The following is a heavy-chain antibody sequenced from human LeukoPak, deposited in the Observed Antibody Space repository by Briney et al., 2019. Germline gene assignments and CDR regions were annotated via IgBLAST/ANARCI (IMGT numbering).Heavy chain of an antibody. CDR3: ARDPIPGQGDYFDH. CDR1: GFTFSNYS. V-gene: IGHV3-21*01. CDR2: ITSSSTFR. D-gene: IGHD1-26*01. J-gene: IGHJ4*02. Sequence: PGGSLRLSCVGFGFTFSNYSMNWVRQAPGKGLEWVSSITSSSTFRYYADSLTGRFTISRDNSKNTLYLVMNTLRPEDTAVYYCARDPIPGQGDYFDHWGQGTLVTVSS.